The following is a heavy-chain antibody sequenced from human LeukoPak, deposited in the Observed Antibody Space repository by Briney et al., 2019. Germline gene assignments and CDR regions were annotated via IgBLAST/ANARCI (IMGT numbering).Heavy chain of an antibody. J-gene: IGHJ4*02. Sequence: GGSLRLSCAASGFIFTNAWMTWVRQAPGQGLQWVSSISGTSTYIYYADSVRGRFTISRDNTKNSLYLQMSSLRAEDTAVYYCATVAAGFYWGQGTLVTVSS. V-gene: IGHV3-21*01. CDR3: ATVAAGFY. D-gene: IGHD6-13*01. CDR1: GFIFTNAW. CDR2: ISGTSTYI.